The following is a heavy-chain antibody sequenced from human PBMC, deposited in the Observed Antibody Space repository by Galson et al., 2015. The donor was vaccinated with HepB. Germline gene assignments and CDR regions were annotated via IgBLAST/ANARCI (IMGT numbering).Heavy chain of an antibody. CDR3: ARELDTAMVYYYYYGMDV. D-gene: IGHD5-18*01. CDR1: GFTFSSYS. CDR2: ISSSSSYI. Sequence: SLRLSCAASGFTFSSYSMNWVRQAPGKGLEWVSSISSSSSYIYYADSVKGRFTISRDNAKNSLYLQMNSLRAEDTAVYYCARELDTAMVYYYYYGMDVWGQGTTVTVSS. J-gene: IGHJ6*02. V-gene: IGHV3-21*01.